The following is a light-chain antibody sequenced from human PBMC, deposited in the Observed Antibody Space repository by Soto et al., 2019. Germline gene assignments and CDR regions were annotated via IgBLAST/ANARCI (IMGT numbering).Light chain of an antibody. CDR1: TGAVSSDHW. CDR2: DIS. J-gene: IGLJ3*02. Sequence: QAVVTQEPSLTVSPGGTVTLTCASSTGAVSSDHWPYWFQQKPVQAPRTLIYDISSKHSWTPARFSGSLLGGKAALSLSGAQPEDEADYYCLLSYSGAWVFGGGTQLTVL. CDR3: LLSYSGAWV. V-gene: IGLV7-46*01.